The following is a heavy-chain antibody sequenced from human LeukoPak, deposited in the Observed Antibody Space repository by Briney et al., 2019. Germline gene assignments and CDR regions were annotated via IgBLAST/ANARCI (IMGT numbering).Heavy chain of an antibody. CDR1: GFTFSSYS. D-gene: IGHD6-19*01. Sequence: PGGSLRLSCAASGFTFSSYSMNWVRQAPGKGLEWVSSISSSSSYIYYADSVKGRFTISRDNAKNSLYLQMNSLRAEDTAVYYCARDHSAPDPYAGIAVAGIPPTDFDYWGQGTLVTVSS. V-gene: IGHV3-21*01. CDR2: ISSSSSYI. J-gene: IGHJ4*02. CDR3: ARDHSAPDPYAGIAVAGIPPTDFDY.